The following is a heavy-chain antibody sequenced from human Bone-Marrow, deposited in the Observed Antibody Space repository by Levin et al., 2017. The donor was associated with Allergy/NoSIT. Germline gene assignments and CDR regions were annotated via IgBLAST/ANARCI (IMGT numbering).Heavy chain of an antibody. V-gene: IGHV3-30*18. D-gene: IGHD6-19*01. J-gene: IGHJ6*02. CDR2: ISYDGMNK. CDR3: AKDATYSSSRPWATDNGMDV. CDR1: GFTFKTHG. Sequence: GGSLRLSCAASGFTFKTHGMHWVRQAPGQGLEWVTVISYDGMNKYYGESVRGRFTISRDNSKNTVYLQMNSLRDEDTAVYYCAKDATYSSSRPWATDNGMDVWGQGTTVTVSS.